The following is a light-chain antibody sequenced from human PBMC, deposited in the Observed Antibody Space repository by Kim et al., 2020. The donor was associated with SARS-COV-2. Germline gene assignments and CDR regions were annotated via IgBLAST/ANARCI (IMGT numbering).Light chain of an antibody. CDR1: QSISSY. CDR3: QQSYSTPRT. J-gene: IGKJ1*01. V-gene: IGKV1-39*01. CDR2: AAS. Sequence: ASVGDRVTITCRASQSISSYLNWYQQKPGKAPKLLIYAASSLQSGVPSKFSGSGSGTDFTLTISSLQPEDFATYYCQQSYSTPRTFGQGTKVDI.